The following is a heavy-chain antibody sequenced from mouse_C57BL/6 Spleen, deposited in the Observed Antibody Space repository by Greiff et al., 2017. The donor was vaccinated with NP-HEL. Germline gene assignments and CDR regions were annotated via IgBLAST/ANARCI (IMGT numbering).Heavy chain of an antibody. V-gene: IGHV1-50*01. Sequence: LVEPGAELVKPGASVKLSCKASGYTFTSYWMQWVKQRPGQGLEWIGEIDPSDSYTNYNQKFKGKATLTVDTSSSTAYMQLSSLTSEDSAVYYCARLRSNLWYFDVWGTGTTVTVSS. D-gene: IGHD2-5*01. CDR3: ARLRSNLWYFDV. J-gene: IGHJ1*03. CDR1: GYTFTSYW. CDR2: IDPSDSYT.